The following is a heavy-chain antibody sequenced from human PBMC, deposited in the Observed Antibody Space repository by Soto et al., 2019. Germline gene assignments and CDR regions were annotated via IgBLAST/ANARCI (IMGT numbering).Heavy chain of an antibody. D-gene: IGHD2-15*01. V-gene: IGHV1-8*01. J-gene: IGHJ5*02. Sequence: ASVKVSCKASGYTFTSYDINWVRQATGQGLEWMGWMNPNSGNTGYAQKFQGRVTMTRNTSISTAYMELSSLRSEDTAVYYCARGVDLLVAATSWFDPWGQGTLVTVSS. CDR2: MNPNSGNT. CDR1: GYTFTSYD. CDR3: ARGVDLLVAATSWFDP.